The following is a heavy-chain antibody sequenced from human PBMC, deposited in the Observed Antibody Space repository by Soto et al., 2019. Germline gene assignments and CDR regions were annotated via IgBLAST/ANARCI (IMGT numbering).Heavy chain of an antibody. D-gene: IGHD3-3*01. CDR1: GDPFTKYA. Sequence: KVSCKASGDPFTKYAMDWVRQAPGQRLEWMGWINAGNGNTKYSQKFQGRVTITRDTSASTAYLELSSLRSEDTSVYYSARSSIQIYESMIDYSGQGTLVTVSS. J-gene: IGHJ4*02. V-gene: IGHV1-3*01. CDR2: INAGNGNT. CDR3: ARSSIQIYESMIDY.